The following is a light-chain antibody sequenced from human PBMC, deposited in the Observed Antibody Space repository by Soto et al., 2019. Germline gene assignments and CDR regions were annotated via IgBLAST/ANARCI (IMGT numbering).Light chain of an antibody. V-gene: IGKV3-20*01. J-gene: IGKJ1*01. CDR1: QSVSSN. Sequence: ETVVSQSPATLSVSPGERATLSCRASQSVSSNLAWYQQKPGQSPRLLISGVSSRAAGVPDRFSGSGSGTDFTLTISRLEPQDSAVYFCQQYDHSPRTFGQGTKVDIK. CDR2: GVS. CDR3: QQYDHSPRT.